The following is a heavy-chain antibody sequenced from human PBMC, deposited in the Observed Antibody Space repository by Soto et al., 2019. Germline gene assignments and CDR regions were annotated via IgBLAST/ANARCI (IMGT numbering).Heavy chain of an antibody. CDR3: ARHYDFWSGYYPFDY. J-gene: IGHJ4*02. V-gene: IGHV4-39*01. CDR1: GGSISSSSYY. Sequence: SETLSLTCTVSGGSISSSSYYWGWIRQPPGKGLEWIGSIYYSGSTYYNPSLKSRVTISVDTSKNQFSLKLSSVTAADTAVYYCARHYDFWSGYYPFDYWGQGTLVTVSS. CDR2: IYYSGST. D-gene: IGHD3-3*01.